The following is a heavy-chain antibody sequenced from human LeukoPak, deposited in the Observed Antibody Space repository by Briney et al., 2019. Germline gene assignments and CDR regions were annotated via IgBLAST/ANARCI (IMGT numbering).Heavy chain of an antibody. CDR2: IYPGDSDT. CDR1: GYSFTSYW. V-gene: IGHV5-51*01. Sequence: GESLKISCKGSGYSFTSYWIGWVRQMPGKGLEWMGIIYPGDSDTRYSPSFQGQVTISADKSINTAYPQWSSLKASDTAMYYCARTITPEGSSPFDPWGQGTLVTVSS. D-gene: IGHD5-12*01. CDR3: ARTITPEGSSPFDP. J-gene: IGHJ5*02.